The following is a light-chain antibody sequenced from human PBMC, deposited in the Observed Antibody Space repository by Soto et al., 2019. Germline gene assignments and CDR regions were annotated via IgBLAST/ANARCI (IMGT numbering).Light chain of an antibody. CDR3: QQYNSYSVT. CDR2: DAS. Sequence: DIQMTQSPSTLSASVGGRVTITCRASQSISNWLAWYQLKPGKAPKLLIYDASSLESGVPPRFSGSGSGTEFTLTISGLQPDDSASYYCQQYNSYSVTFGQGTKLEI. CDR1: QSISNW. V-gene: IGKV1-5*01. J-gene: IGKJ2*01.